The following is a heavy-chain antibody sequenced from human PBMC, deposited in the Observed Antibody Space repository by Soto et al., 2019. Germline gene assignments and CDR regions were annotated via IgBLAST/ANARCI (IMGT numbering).Heavy chain of an antibody. Sequence: QVQLVQSGAEVKKPGASVKVSCKASGYTFTSYGISWVRQAPGQGLEWMGWISAYNGNTNYAQKLQGRVTMTTDTVRRTGYVELRSLRSDDTAVYYCARVDSSGWYRRGYYYYGMDVWSQGTTVTVCS. CDR2: ISAYNGNT. D-gene: IGHD6-19*01. J-gene: IGHJ6*02. V-gene: IGHV1-18*01. CDR3: ARVDSSGWYRRGYYYYGMDV. CDR1: GYTFTSYG.